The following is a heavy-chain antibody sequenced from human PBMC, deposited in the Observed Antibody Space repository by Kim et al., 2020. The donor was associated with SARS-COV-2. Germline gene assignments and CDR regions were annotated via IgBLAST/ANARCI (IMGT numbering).Heavy chain of an antibody. D-gene: IGHD3-22*01. Sequence: GGSLRLSCAASGFTFSSYGMHWVRQAPGKGLEWVAVIWYDGSNKYYADSVKGRFTISRDNSKNTLYLQMNSLRAEDTAVYYCARDRGVVPAAITYYYDSSGPGAFDIWGQGTMVTVSS. CDR1: GFTFSSYG. CDR3: ARDRGVVPAAITYYYDSSGPGAFDI. J-gene: IGHJ3*02. V-gene: IGHV3-33*01. CDR2: IWYDGSNK.